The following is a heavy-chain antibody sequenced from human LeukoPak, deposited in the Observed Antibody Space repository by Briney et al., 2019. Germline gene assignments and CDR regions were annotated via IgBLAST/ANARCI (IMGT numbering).Heavy chain of an antibody. D-gene: IGHD1-14*01. Sequence: SEALSLTCTVSSGSITSGGKSWSWIRQPPGKGLEWLGNIFDNENTVYNPSLRSRLTISLDTSKSQFSLKLTSVTAADTAIYYCARVTLTTTARAFDIWGQGTMVTVSS. V-gene: IGHV4-30-4*07. CDR1: SGSITSGGKS. CDR2: IFDNENT. CDR3: ARVTLTTTARAFDI. J-gene: IGHJ3*02.